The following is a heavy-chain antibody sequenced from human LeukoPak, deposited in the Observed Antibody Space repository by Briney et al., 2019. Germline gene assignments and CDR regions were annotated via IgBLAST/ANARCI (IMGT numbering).Heavy chain of an antibody. Sequence: GGSLRLSCVTSGFTFSSYWMSWVRQAPGKGLEWVSYISSSGSTIYYADSVKGRFTISRDNAKNSLYLQMNSLRAEDTAVYYCARRWFDAFDIWGQGTMVTVSS. CDR3: ARRWFDAFDI. CDR2: ISSSGSTI. J-gene: IGHJ3*02. D-gene: IGHD4-23*01. CDR1: GFTFSSYW. V-gene: IGHV3-48*04.